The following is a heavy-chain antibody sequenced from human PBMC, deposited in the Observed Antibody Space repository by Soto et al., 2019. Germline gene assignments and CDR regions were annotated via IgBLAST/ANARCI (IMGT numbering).Heavy chain of an antibody. J-gene: IGHJ5*02. V-gene: IGHV4-38-2*01. Sequence: PSETLSLTCAVSGYSISSGYYWGWLRQPPGKGLEWIGTVYHSGSTFYNASLRSPVTISVDTSKNQFSLKLSSVTAADTAVYYCARGGITRSRSGWHSYWFDPCGQGTLVTVSS. CDR3: ARGGITRSRSGWHSYWFDP. CDR2: VYHSGST. CDR1: GYSISSGYY. D-gene: IGHD6-19*01.